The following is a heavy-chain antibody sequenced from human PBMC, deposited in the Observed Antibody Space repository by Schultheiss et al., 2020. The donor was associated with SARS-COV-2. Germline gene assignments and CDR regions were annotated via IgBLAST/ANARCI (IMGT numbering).Heavy chain of an antibody. CDR3: AKDGVIAAADSFDY. CDR2: ISYDGSNK. Sequence: GGSLRLSCAASGFTFSSYGMHWVRQAPGKGLEWVAVISYDGSNKYYADSVKGRFTISRDNSKNTLYLQMNSLRAEDTAVYYCAKDGVIAAADSFDYWGQGTLVTVSS. V-gene: IGHV3-30*18. J-gene: IGHJ4*02. D-gene: IGHD6-13*01. CDR1: GFTFSSYG.